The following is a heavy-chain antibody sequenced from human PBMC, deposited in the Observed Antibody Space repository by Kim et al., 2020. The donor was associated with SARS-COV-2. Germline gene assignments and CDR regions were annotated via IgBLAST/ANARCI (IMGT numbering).Heavy chain of an antibody. J-gene: IGHJ4*02. Sequence: KGRFTISRDNSKNTLYLQMNSLRAEDTAVYYCAKVQQEYYDFWSGYPSGYWGQGTLVTVSS. CDR3: AKVQQEYYDFWSGYPSGY. V-gene: IGHV3-23*01. D-gene: IGHD3-3*01.